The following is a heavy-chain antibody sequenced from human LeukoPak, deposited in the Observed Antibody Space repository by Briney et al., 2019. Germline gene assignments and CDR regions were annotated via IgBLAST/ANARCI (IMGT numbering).Heavy chain of an antibody. CDR2: IYYSGNT. Sequence: KPSETLSLTCTVSGGSINSGGYYWNWIRQHPGKGLEWIGYIYYSGNTYYNPSLKSRVTISVDTSKNQFSLKLSSVTAADTAVYYCARGCYYDSSGYYYFDYWGQGTLDTVSS. CDR3: ARGCYYDSSGYYYFDY. J-gene: IGHJ4*02. V-gene: IGHV4-31*03. CDR1: GGSINSGGYY. D-gene: IGHD3-22*01.